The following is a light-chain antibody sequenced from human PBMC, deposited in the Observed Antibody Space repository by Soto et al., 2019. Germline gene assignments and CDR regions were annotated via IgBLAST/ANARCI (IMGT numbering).Light chain of an antibody. J-gene: IGKJ2*01. CDR1: QTVLYSSNNQNY. V-gene: IGKV4-1*01. Sequence: DIVMTQSPDSLAVSLGERANFNCKSSQTVLYSSNNQNYLAWYQQKPGQPPKLLIYWASTRESGVPDRFSGSGSGTDFTLTISSLQAEDVAVYYCQQYYSSPHTFGQGTKLEIK. CDR2: WAS. CDR3: QQYYSSPHT.